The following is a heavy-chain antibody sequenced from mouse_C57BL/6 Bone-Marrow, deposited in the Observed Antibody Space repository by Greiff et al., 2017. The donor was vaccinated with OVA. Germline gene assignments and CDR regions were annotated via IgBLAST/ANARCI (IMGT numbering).Heavy chain of an antibody. V-gene: IGHV5-6*01. CDR3: ARHDSSPNFDV. CDR2: ISSGGSCT. J-gene: IGHJ1*03. Sequence: EVQLLESGADLVKPGGSLTLSCAASGFTFTSYGMSWVSQTPDKSLVWVVTISSGGSCTYYPASVKGRFTISRDNAKNTLYLQMSSLKSEDTAMYECARHDSSPNFDVWGTGTTVTVSS. CDR1: GFTFTSYG. D-gene: IGHD1-1*01.